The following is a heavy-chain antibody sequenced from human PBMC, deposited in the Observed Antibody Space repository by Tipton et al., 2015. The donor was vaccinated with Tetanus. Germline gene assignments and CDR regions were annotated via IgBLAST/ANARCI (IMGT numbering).Heavy chain of an antibody. CDR3: ARTSIPAADYCFDY. J-gene: IGHJ4*02. Sequence: TLSLTCTVSGASISSSYWSWIRQPPGKGLEWIGSIYYSGSTYYNPSLKSRVTISVDTSKNQFSLKLSSVTAADTAVYYCARTSIPAADYCFDYWGQGTLVTVSS. CDR1: GASISSSY. CDR2: IYYSGST. D-gene: IGHD2-2*01. V-gene: IGHV4-59*05.